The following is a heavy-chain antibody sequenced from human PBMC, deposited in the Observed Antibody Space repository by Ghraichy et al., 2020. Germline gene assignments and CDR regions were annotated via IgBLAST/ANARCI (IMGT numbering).Heavy chain of an antibody. CDR1: GFTFSSYW. Sequence: GESLNISCAASGFTFSSYWMHWVRQAPGKGLVWVSRINSDGSSTSYADSVKGRFTISRDNAKNTLYLQMNSLRAEDTAVYYCARDVTYYYDSSGYYDYWGQGTLVTVSS. CDR2: INSDGSST. CDR3: ARDVTYYYDSSGYYDY. V-gene: IGHV3-74*01. J-gene: IGHJ4*02. D-gene: IGHD3-22*01.